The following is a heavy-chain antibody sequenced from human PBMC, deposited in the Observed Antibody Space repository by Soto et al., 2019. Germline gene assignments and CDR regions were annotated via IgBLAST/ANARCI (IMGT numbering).Heavy chain of an antibody. D-gene: IGHD2-15*01. CDR2: INAGNGNT. CDR1: GYTFTSYG. J-gene: IGHJ6*02. Sequence: QVQLVQSGAEVKKPGASVKVSCKASGYTFTSYGISWVRQAPGQRLEWMGWINAGNGNTKYSQKFQGRVTITRDTSASTAYMELSSLRSEDTAVYYCARVGHCSGGSCYPYYYYYYGMDVWGQGTTVTVSS. CDR3: ARVGHCSGGSCYPYYYYYYGMDV. V-gene: IGHV1-3*01.